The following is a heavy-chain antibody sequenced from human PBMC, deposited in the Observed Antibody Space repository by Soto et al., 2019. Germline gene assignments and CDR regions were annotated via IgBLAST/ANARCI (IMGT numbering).Heavy chain of an antibody. V-gene: IGHV3-23*01. CDR2: ISGSGGST. D-gene: IGHD1-26*01. Sequence: EVQLLESGGGLVQPGGSLRLSCAASGFTFSSYAMRWVRQAPGKGLEWGSAISGSGGSTYYADSVKGRFTISRDNSKNTLYLQMNILRAEDTAVYYCARRGSGSYYDYWGQGTLVTVSS. J-gene: IGHJ4*02. CDR3: ARRGSGSYYDY. CDR1: GFTFSSYA.